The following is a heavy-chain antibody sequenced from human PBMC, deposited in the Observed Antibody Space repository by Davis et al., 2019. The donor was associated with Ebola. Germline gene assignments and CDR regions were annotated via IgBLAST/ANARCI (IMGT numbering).Heavy chain of an antibody. V-gene: IGHV4-4*07. Sequence: PSETLSLTCTVSGGSVTNVFWNWIRQPAGKGLEWIGRIHPNGNTKYNPSLESRATVSLDTSKNQFSLRLTSVTAADTAVYYCARRGREHIDPSLDNWLDPWGQGTLVTVSS. CDR2: IHPNGNT. CDR3: ARRGREHIDPSLDNWLDP. J-gene: IGHJ5*02. D-gene: IGHD2-21*01. CDR1: GGSVTNVF.